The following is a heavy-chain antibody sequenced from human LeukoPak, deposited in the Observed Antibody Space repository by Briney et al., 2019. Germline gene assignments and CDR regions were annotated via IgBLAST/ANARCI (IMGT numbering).Heavy chain of an antibody. D-gene: IGHD4-23*01. Sequence: PGGSLRLSCAASGFTFSSYGMNWVRQAPGKGLEWVSSISSSSYIYYADSVKGRFTISRDNAKNSLYLQMNSLRAEDTAVYYCARDQGGKDFDYWGQGTLVTVSS. V-gene: IGHV3-21*01. CDR3: ARDQGGKDFDY. CDR1: GFTFSSYG. CDR2: ISSSSYI. J-gene: IGHJ4*02.